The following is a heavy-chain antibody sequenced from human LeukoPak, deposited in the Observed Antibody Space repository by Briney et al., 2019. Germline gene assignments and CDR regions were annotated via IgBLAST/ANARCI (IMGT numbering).Heavy chain of an antibody. CDR3: ARSRDSSGYRNNWFDP. Sequence: SETLSLTCTVSDDSISSYYWSWIRQPPGKGLEWIGYISSSGSTNYNPSLKSRVTMSVDTSKNQFSLKLNSVTAADTAVYYCARSRDSSGYRNNWFDPSGQGTLVTVSS. V-gene: IGHV4-59*01. D-gene: IGHD3-22*01. CDR1: DDSISSYY. CDR2: ISSSGST. J-gene: IGHJ5*02.